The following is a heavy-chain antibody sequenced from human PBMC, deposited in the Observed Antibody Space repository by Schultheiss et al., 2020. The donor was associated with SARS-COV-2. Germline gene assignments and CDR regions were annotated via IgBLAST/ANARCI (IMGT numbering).Heavy chain of an antibody. V-gene: IGHV3-66*01. CDR1: GFTVSSNY. D-gene: IGHD6-6*01. CDR2: IYSGGST. Sequence: GESLKISCAASGFTVSSNYMSWVRQAPGKGLEWVSVIYSGGSTYYADSVKGRFTISRDNSKNTLYLQMNSLRAEDTAVYYCARYTALAARLDWYFDLWGRGTLVTVS. J-gene: IGHJ2*01. CDR3: ARYTALAARLDWYFDL.